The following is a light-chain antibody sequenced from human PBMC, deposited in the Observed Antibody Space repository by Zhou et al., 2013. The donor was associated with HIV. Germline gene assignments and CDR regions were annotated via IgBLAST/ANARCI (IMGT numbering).Light chain of an antibody. J-gene: IGKJ3*01. Sequence: DIQMTQSPPTLSAFVGDRVTITCRASQSIGNWLAWYQQKPGKAPNLLIYKGSTLQSGVPARFSGSVSGTEFTLTINSLQPEDFATYYCQQSNRYPLTFGPGTTVDMK. CDR1: QSIGNW. V-gene: IGKV1-5*03. CDR2: KGS. CDR3: QQSNRYPLT.